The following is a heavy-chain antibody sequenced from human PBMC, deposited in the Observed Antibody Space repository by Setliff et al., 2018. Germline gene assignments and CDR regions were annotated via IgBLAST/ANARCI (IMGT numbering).Heavy chain of an antibody. V-gene: IGHV1-69*05. D-gene: IGHD3-22*01. Sequence: ASVKVSCKASGGTFSNYGISWVRQAPGQGLEWMGGTIPMFRTTNYARKFQGRVTIITDESTSTAYMQLSSLRSDDTAVYYCVREGVDSRSSTDYRYYMDVWGKGTTVTVSS. CDR3: VREGVDSRSSTDYRYYMDV. CDR2: TIPMFRTT. J-gene: IGHJ6*03. CDR1: GGTFSNYG.